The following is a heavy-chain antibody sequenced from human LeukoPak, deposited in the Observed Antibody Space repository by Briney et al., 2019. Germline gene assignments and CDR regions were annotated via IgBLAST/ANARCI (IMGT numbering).Heavy chain of an antibody. CDR1: GYTFTSYD. V-gene: IGHV1-8*03. Sequence: GASVKVSCKASGYTFTSYDINWVRQATGQGLEWMGWMNPNSGNTGYAQKFQGRVTITRNTSISTAYMELSSLRSEDTAVYYCARSLKKDFNLDFDYWGQGTLVTVSS. CDR3: ARSLKKDFNLDFDY. D-gene: IGHD3-16*02. CDR2: MNPNSGNT. J-gene: IGHJ4*02.